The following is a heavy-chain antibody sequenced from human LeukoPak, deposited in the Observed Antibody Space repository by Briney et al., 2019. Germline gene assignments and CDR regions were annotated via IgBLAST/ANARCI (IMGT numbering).Heavy chain of an antibody. CDR3: AGLVGRYSSGLYYYYFDY. V-gene: IGHV4-4*02. D-gene: IGHD3-22*01. CDR2: MYLSGTT. CDR1: X. J-gene: IGHJ4*02. Sequence: XXRWVRPPPGKGLEWIGEMYLSGTTHSNPSVKSRVTISIDKSKNQFFLNLSSVTAADTAVYYCAGLVGRYSSGLYYYYFDYWGQGTLVTVSS.